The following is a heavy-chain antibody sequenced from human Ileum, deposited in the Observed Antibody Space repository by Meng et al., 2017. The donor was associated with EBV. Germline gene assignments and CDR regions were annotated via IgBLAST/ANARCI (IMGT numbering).Heavy chain of an antibody. D-gene: IGHD6-13*01. CDR1: GFTFGKAA. V-gene: IGHV3-23*01. Sequence: EGQVLEAGGGLVQPGGSLRVSCAASGFTFGKAAMSWVRQAPGKGLEWVAVISGSGDSTHYADSVKGRFTISRDNSKTTLHLQMNSLRAEDTAVYYCAKGSWYTSSSYDSWGQGTLVTVSS. CDR2: ISGSGDST. CDR3: AKGSWYTSSSYDS. J-gene: IGHJ4*02.